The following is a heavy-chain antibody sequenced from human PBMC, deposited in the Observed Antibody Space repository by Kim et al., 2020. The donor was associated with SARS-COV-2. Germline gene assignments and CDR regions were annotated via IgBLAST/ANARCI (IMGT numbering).Heavy chain of an antibody. CDR2: INHSGST. Sequence: SETLSLTCAVYGGSFSGYYWSWIRQPPGKGLEWIGEINHSGSTNYNPSLKSRVTISVDTSKNQFSLKLSSVTAADTAVYYCARGDGYGPITYFDYWGQGT. CDR3: ARGDGYGPITYFDY. D-gene: IGHD5-12*01. CDR1: GGSFSGYY. J-gene: IGHJ4*02. V-gene: IGHV4-34*01.